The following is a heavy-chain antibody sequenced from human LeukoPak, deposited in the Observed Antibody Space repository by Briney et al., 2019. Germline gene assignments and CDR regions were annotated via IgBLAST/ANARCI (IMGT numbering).Heavy chain of an antibody. CDR1: GFTFSSYE. J-gene: IGHJ4*02. Sequence: GGSLRLSCAASGFTFSSYEMNWVRQAPGKGLEWVSYISSSSSYIYYADSVKGRFTISRDNAKNSLYLQMNSLRAEDTAVYYCARDNGGYYFGLDYWGQGTLVTVSS. D-gene: IGHD3-22*01. CDR2: ISSSSSYI. V-gene: IGHV3-21*05. CDR3: ARDNGGYYFGLDY.